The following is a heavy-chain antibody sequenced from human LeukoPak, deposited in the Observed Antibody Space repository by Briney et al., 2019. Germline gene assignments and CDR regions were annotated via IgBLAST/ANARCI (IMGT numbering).Heavy chain of an antibody. V-gene: IGHV4-61*01. CDR1: GYSLSSGYY. CDR3: ARGLLEQQEPHFDY. CDR2: IYYSGST. J-gene: IGHJ4*02. Sequence: SETLSLTCAVSGYSLSSGYYWGWIRQPPGKGLEWTGYIYYSGSTNYNPSLKSRVTISVDTSKNQFSLKLSSVTGADTAEYYCARGLLEQQEPHFDYWGQGTLVTVSS. D-gene: IGHD1/OR15-1a*01.